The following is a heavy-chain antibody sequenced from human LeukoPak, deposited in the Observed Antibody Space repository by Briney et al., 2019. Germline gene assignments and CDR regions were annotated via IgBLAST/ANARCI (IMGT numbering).Heavy chain of an antibody. CDR1: GFTFSSYA. V-gene: IGHV3-23*01. D-gene: IGHD2-15*01. CDR2: ISGSGGST. CDR3: AKDPQVDCSGGNCYADY. Sequence: GGSLRLSCAASGFTFSSYAMSWVRQAPGKGLEWVSTISGSGGSTYYADSVKGRFTISRDNSKNTLLLQMNSLRAEDTAVYYCAKDPQVDCSGGNCYADYWGQGTLVTVSS. J-gene: IGHJ4*02.